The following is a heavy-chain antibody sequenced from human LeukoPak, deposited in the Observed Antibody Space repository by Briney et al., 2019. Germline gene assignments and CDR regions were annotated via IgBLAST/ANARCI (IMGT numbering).Heavy chain of an antibody. CDR2: VSGYNGNT. Sequence: GASVKVSCKTSGYTFSRHGITWVRQAPGQGFEWMGWVSGYNGNTNYAQSVQGRVTMTTDTSTDTAYMELRSLRSDDTAVYYCAKDIHPGLDSGASCCFDYWGQGTPVTVSS. CDR3: AKDIHPGLDSGASCCFDY. D-gene: IGHD3-22*01. CDR1: GYTFSRHG. J-gene: IGHJ4*02. V-gene: IGHV1-18*01.